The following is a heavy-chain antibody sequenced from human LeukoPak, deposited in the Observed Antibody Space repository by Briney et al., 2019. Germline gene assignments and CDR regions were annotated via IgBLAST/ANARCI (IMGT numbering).Heavy chain of an antibody. CDR3: AQYYYDSSGCFDP. J-gene: IGHJ5*02. V-gene: IGHV4-59*08. Sequence: SETLSLTCTVSGGSISSYYWSWIRQPPGKGLEWIGYIYYSGSTNYNPSLKSRVTISVDTSKNQFSLKLSSVTAADTAVYYCAQYYYDSSGCFDPWGQGTLVTVSS. CDR1: GGSISSYY. CDR2: IYYSGST. D-gene: IGHD3-22*01.